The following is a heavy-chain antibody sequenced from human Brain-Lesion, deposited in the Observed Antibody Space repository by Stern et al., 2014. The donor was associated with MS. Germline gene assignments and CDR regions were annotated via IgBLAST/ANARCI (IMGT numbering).Heavy chain of an antibody. Sequence: QLQLQQSGPGLVKPSQTLSLTCTVSGGSISSDNYYWTWIRQPPGQGLEWLGHIYYSGTTYYNPSLQSRVSITVDTSKTLFSLRLSSVTAADTAGYYGARNHFTTNLDVWGQGTTVTVS. CDR3: ARNHFTTNLDV. CDR1: GGSISSDNYY. V-gene: IGHV4-31*03. D-gene: IGHD3-22*01. J-gene: IGHJ6*02. CDR2: IYYSGTT.